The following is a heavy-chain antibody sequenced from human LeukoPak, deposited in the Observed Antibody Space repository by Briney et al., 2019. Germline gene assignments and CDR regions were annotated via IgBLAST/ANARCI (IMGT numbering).Heavy chain of an antibody. D-gene: IGHD3-10*01. J-gene: IGHJ4*02. Sequence: SETLSLTCTVSGGSISSYYWSWIRQPPGKGLEWIGYIYYSGSTNYNPSLKSRVTISVDTSKNQFSLKLSSVTAADTAVYYCARQVRGVNITGYYFDYWGQGTLVTVSS. CDR3: ARQVRGVNITGYYFDY. V-gene: IGHV4-59*01. CDR2: IYYSGST. CDR1: GGSISSYY.